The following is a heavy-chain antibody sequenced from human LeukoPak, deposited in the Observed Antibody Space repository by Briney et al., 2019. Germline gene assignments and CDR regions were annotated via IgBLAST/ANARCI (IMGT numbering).Heavy chain of an antibody. D-gene: IGHD6-6*01. Sequence: SETLSLTCTVSGGSISSHYWSWIRQPPGKGLEWIGYTYYSGSTNYNPSLKSRVTISVDTSKNQFSLKLSSVTAADTAVYYCARGSSSDYYYYYYMDVWGKGTTVTVSS. V-gene: IGHV4-59*11. CDR1: GGSISSHY. CDR3: ARGSSSDYYYYYYMDV. CDR2: TYYSGST. J-gene: IGHJ6*03.